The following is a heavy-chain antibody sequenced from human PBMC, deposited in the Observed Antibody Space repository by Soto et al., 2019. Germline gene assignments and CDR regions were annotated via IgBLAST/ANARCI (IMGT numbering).Heavy chain of an antibody. CDR2: IYLVDDK. V-gene: IGHV2-5*02. Sequence: QITLKESGPTLVKPTQTLTLTCTFSGFSLSTSGVGVGWICQPPGKALEWLALIYLVDDKRYSPSLKSRLTITKDTSKNQVVLTMTNMDPVDTATYYCAHSGITMVRGVIEHWFDPWGQGTLVTVSS. J-gene: IGHJ5*02. D-gene: IGHD3-10*01. CDR3: AHSGITMVRGVIEHWFDP. CDR1: GFSLSTSGVG.